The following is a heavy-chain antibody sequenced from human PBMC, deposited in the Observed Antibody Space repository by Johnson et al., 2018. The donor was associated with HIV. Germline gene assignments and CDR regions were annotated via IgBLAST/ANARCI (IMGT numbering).Heavy chain of an antibody. CDR2: IYKGGSV. CDR3: ARQWGEGAFDI. J-gene: IGHJ3*02. D-gene: IGHD3-16*01. V-gene: IGHV3-66*04. CDR1: GFNVSSNY. Sequence: VQLVESGGGLVQPGGSLRLSCVVSGFNVSSNYMSWVRQAPGKGLEWVSGIYKGGSVYYVDSVKGRFIISRDNSKKTVFLLMNSLRAEDTAVYYCARQWGEGAFDIWGQGTMVTVSS.